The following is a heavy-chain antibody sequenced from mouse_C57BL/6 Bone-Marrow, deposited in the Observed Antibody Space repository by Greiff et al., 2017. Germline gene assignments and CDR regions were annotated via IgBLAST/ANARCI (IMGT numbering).Heavy chain of an antibody. CDR2: ISSGGSYT. D-gene: IGHD2-1*01. Sequence: EVQLLESGGDLVKPGGSLKLSCAASGFTFSSYGMSWVRQTPDKRLEWVATISSGGSYTYYPDSVKGRFTISRDTAKNTLYLQMSSLKSEDTAMYYCARIMVAWFAYWGQGTLVTVSA. J-gene: IGHJ3*01. V-gene: IGHV5-6*01. CDR1: GFTFSSYG. CDR3: ARIMVAWFAY.